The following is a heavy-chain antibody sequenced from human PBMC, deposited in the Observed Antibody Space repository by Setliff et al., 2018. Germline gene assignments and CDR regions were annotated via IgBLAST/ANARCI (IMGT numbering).Heavy chain of an antibody. CDR2: IRSKVYGGTT. V-gene: IGHV3-49*04. D-gene: IGHD1-26*01. Sequence: RLSCTTSGFIFGDYAMSWVRQAPGKGLEWVGFIRSKVYGGTTVYAASVKGRFSISRDDSKSVAFLQMNSLKTEDSGMYYCVRGFQMGKNYFDFWGRGALVTVSS. CDR3: VRGFQMGKNYFDF. J-gene: IGHJ4*02. CDR1: GFIFGDYA.